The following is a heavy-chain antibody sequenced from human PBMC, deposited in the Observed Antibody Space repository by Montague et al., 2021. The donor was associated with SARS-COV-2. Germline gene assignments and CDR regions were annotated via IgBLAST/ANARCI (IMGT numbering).Heavy chain of an antibody. Sequence: SETLSLTCAVYGGSVSDYYWSWIRQPPGKGLEWIGEINHSGSTNYNPSPKSRVTTSVDTSKNQFSLKLTSVTAADTAVYYCARGPRITMIVVVITDIWFDPGGQGTLVTVSS. CDR3: ARGPRITMIVVVITDIWFDP. CDR1: GGSVSDYY. D-gene: IGHD3-22*01. V-gene: IGHV4-34*01. CDR2: INHSGST. J-gene: IGHJ5*02.